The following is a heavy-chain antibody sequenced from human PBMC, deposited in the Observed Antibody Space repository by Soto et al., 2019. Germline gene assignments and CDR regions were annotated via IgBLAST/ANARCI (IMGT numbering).Heavy chain of an antibody. Sequence: ASVKVSCKGFGYSFMKYGINWVRQAPGQGLEWVGWISPYSGYTHSAQKFHGRLTLTTDTAASTAYMQLRILRSADTALYYCAXEASVLIPAAQPSRFDSWGQGTLVTVSS. CDR3: AXEASVLIPAAQPSRFDS. J-gene: IGHJ4*02. CDR1: GYSFMKYG. V-gene: IGHV1-18*01. CDR2: ISPYSGYT. D-gene: IGHD2-2*01.